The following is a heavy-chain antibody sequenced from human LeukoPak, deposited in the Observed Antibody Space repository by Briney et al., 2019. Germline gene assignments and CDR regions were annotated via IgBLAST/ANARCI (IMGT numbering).Heavy chain of an antibody. Sequence: SETLSLTCAVYGGSFSGYYWSWICQPPGKGLEWIGEINHSGSTNYNPSLKSRVTISVDTSKNQFSLKLSSVTAADTAVYYCARSGSYYYFDYWGQGTLVTVSS. V-gene: IGHV4-34*01. CDR2: INHSGST. D-gene: IGHD1-26*01. CDR1: GGSFSGYY. J-gene: IGHJ4*02. CDR3: ARSGSYYYFDY.